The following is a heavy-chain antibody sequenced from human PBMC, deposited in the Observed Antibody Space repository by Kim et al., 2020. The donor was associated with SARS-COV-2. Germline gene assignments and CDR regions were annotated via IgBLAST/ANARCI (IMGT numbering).Heavy chain of an antibody. V-gene: IGHV4-34*01. J-gene: IGHJ6*02. Sequence: YNPSLMSRVTISVDTSKNQFSLKLSSVTAADTAVYYCARDSTNYYYGMDVWGQGTTVTVSS. CDR3: ARDSTNYYYGMDV.